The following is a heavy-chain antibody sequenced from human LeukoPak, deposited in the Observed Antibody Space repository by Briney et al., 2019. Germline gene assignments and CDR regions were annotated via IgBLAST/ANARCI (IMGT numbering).Heavy chain of an antibody. CDR2: ISYDGSNK. CDR3: ARERGGDYYYYGMDV. J-gene: IGHJ6*02. V-gene: IGHV3-30-3*01. D-gene: IGHD2-21*01. CDR1: GFTFSSYA. Sequence: GGSLRLSCAASGFTFSSYAMHWVRQAPGKGLEWVAVISYDGSNKYYTDSVKGRFTISRDNSKNTLYLQMNSLRAEDTAVYYCARERGGDYYYYGMDVWGQGTTVTVSS.